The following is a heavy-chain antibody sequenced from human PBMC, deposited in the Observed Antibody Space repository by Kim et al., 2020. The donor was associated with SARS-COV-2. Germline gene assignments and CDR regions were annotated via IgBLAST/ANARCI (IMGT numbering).Heavy chain of an antibody. CDR2: IKSKTDGGTT. CDR3: TTLSPGSYYYYGMDV. V-gene: IGHV3-15*01. J-gene: IGHJ6*02. D-gene: IGHD2-15*01. CDR1: GFTFSNAW. Sequence: GGSLRLSCAASGFTFSNAWMSWVRQAPGKGLEWVGRIKSKTDGGTTDYAAPVKGRFTISRDDSKNTLYLQMNSLKTEDTAVYYCTTLSPGSYYYYGMDVWGQGTTVTVSS.